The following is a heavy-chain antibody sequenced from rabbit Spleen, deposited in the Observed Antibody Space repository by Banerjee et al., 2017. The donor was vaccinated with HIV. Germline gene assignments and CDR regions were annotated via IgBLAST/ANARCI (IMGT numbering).Heavy chain of an antibody. J-gene: IGHJ6*01. CDR1: GFSFSNKAV. Sequence: QEQLVESGGGLVKPGASLTLTCKASGFSFSNKAVMCWVRQAPGKGLEWIACIDVGSSGFTYFATWAKGRFTISKTSSTTVTLQMTSLTVADTATYFCARDAGTRFSTYGMDLWGQGTLVTVS. CDR3: ARDAGTRFSTYGMDL. CDR2: IDVGSSGFT. D-gene: IGHD4-2*01. V-gene: IGHV1S45*01.